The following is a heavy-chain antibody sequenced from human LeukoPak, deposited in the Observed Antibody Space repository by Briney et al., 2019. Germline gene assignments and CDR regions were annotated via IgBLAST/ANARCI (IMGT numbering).Heavy chain of an antibody. CDR2: INDSGSV. CDR3: ARRLVDSGASQVRDD. D-gene: IGHD2-15*01. V-gene: IGHV4-34*01. Sequence: PSETLSLTCAVYSGSFSGYYWSWIRQPPGKGLEWIGEINDSGSVNCNPSLKNRVTLSVDTSKNQFSLRLSSVAAADTAVYYCARRLVDSGASQVRDDWGRGTLVTVSS. CDR1: SGSFSGYY. J-gene: IGHJ4*02.